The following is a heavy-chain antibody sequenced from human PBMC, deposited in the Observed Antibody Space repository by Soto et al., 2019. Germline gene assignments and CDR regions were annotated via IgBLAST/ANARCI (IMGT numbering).Heavy chain of an antibody. CDR1: GDTFNFYT. CDR2: TIPMLGMA. CDR3: ATNYGSGSTAFDY. Sequence: QVQLVQSGAEVKKPGSSVKVSCTASGDTFNFYTISWVRQAPGQGLEWMGRTIPMLGMADYPQKFQGRVTIRANKSTSTVYMNLPRLRSEDTAVYYCATNYGSGSTAFDYWGQGTLVTVSS. J-gene: IGHJ4*02. D-gene: IGHD3-10*01. V-gene: IGHV1-69*02.